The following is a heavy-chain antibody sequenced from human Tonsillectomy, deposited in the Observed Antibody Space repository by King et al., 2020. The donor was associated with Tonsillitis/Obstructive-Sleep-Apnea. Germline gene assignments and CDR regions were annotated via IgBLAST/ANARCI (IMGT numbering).Heavy chain of an antibody. CDR2: INHSGST. Sequence: VQLQQWGAGLLKPSETLSLTCAVYGGSFSGYYWSWIRQPPGKGLEWIGEINHSGSTNYNPSLKSRVTISVDTSKNQFSLKLSSVTAADTAVYYCAREGAGYNWGYYYYYGMDVWGQGTTVTVSS. J-gene: IGHJ6*02. D-gene: IGHD5-24*01. CDR1: GGSFSGYY. CDR3: AREGAGYNWGYYYYYGMDV. V-gene: IGHV4-34*01.